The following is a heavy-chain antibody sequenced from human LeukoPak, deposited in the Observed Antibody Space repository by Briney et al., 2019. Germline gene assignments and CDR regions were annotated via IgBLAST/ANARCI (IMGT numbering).Heavy chain of an antibody. J-gene: IGHJ2*01. Sequence: GSLRLSFAASGFTFSNYWMTWVRQAPGKGLEWVANIKHDGSEDYYLDSVKGRFTIPRDNAKSSMWLQMNSLRAEDTAVYYCARAAYGSTWYSRYFDLWGRGTLVTVSS. CDR1: GFTFSNYW. D-gene: IGHD6-13*01. CDR3: ARAAYGSTWYSRYFDL. V-gene: IGHV3-7*01. CDR2: IKHDGSED.